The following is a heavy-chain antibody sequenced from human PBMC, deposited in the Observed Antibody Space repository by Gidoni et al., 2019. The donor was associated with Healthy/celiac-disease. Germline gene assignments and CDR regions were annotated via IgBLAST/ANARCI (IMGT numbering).Heavy chain of an antibody. CDR1: GGSFSGYY. CDR3: ARHFTATFDY. CDR2: INHSGST. Sequence: QVQLQQWGAGLLKPSETLSLTCAVYGGSFSGYYWSWIRQPPGKGLEWIGEINHSGSTNYNPSLKSRVTISVDTSKNQFSLKLSSVTAADTAVYYCARHFTATFDYWGQGTLVTVSS. V-gene: IGHV4-34*01. J-gene: IGHJ4*02. D-gene: IGHD3-3*02.